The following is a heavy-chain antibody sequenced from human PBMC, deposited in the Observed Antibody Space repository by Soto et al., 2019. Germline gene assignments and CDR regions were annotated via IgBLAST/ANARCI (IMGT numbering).Heavy chain of an antibody. D-gene: IGHD6-13*01. Sequence: QVQLVESGGGVVQPGRSLRLSCAASGFTFSSYGMHWVRQAPGKGLEWVAVISYDGSNKYYADSVKGRFTISRDNSKNTLYLQMNSLRAEDTAVYYCAKDLYGSSWFSGGMDVWGQGTTVTVSS. CDR2: ISYDGSNK. CDR3: AKDLYGSSWFSGGMDV. J-gene: IGHJ6*02. V-gene: IGHV3-30*18. CDR1: GFTFSSYG.